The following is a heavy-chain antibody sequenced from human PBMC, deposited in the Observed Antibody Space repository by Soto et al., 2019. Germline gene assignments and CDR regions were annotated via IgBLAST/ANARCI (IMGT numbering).Heavy chain of an antibody. V-gene: IGHV3-9*01. Sequence: GGSLRLSCAASGFTFDDYAMHWVRQAPGKGLEWVSGISWNSGSIGYADSVKGRFTISRDNAKNSLYLQMNSLRAEDTALYYCAKDPGITGTTGYFDYWGQGTLVTVSS. CDR2: ISWNSGSI. D-gene: IGHD1-20*01. J-gene: IGHJ4*02. CDR1: GFTFDDYA. CDR3: AKDPGITGTTGYFDY.